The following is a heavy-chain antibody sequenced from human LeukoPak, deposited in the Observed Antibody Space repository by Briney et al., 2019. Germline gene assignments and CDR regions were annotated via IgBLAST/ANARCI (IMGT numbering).Heavy chain of an antibody. J-gene: IGHJ4*02. D-gene: IGHD5-18*01. Sequence: SGGSLRLSCAASGFTVSNNYMSWLRQAPGKGRGWVSVVYSGGSTYSADSVKGRFTISRDNSKNTLYLQMNSLRAEDSAVYYCARDRYSYGFALGCWGQGTLVTVSS. CDR1: GFTVSNNY. V-gene: IGHV3-66*02. CDR2: VYSGGST. CDR3: ARDRYSYGFALGC.